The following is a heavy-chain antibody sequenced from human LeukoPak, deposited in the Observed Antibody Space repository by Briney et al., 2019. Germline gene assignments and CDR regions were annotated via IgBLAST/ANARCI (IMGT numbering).Heavy chain of an antibody. CDR2: IYSGGST. Sequence: PGGSLRLSCAASGFTVSSNYMSWVRQAPGKGLEWVSVIYSGGSTYYADSVKGRFTISRDNSKNTLYLQMNSLRAEDTAVYYCARLSWSQPEDFDYWGQGTLVTVSS. J-gene: IGHJ4*02. D-gene: IGHD2-8*02. V-gene: IGHV3-53*01. CDR1: GFTVSSNY. CDR3: ARLSWSQPEDFDY.